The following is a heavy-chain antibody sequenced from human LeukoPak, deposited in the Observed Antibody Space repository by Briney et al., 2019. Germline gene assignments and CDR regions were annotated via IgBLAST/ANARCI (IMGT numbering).Heavy chain of an antibody. J-gene: IGHJ4*02. D-gene: IGHD3-22*01. V-gene: IGHV5-51*01. CDR1: GYSFTSYW. CDR3: ARVSYYYDSSGYPMEAFFDY. CDR2: IYPGDSDT. Sequence: GESLKISCKGSGYSFTSYWIGWVRQTPGKGLEWMGIIYPGDSDTRYSPSFQGQVTISADKSISTAYLQWSSLKASDTAMYYCARVSYYYDSSGYPMEAFFDYWGQGTLVTVSS.